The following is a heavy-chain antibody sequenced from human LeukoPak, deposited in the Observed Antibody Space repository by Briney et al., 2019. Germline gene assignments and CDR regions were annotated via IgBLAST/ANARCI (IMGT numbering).Heavy chain of an antibody. Sequence: VKVSCKASGGTFSSYAISWVRQAPGQGLEWMGGIIPIFGTANYAQKFQGRVTITADKSTSTAYMELSSLRSEDTAVYYCARERVVVPAAIDYWGQGTLVTVSS. CDR1: GGTFSSYA. CDR2: IIPIFGTA. CDR3: ARERVVVPAAIDY. J-gene: IGHJ4*02. V-gene: IGHV1-69*13. D-gene: IGHD2-2*01.